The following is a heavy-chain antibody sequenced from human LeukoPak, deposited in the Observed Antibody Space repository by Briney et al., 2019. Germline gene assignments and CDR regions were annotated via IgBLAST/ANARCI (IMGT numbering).Heavy chain of an antibody. V-gene: IGHV3-53*01. Sequence: GGSLRLSCAASGFTVSSNYMSWVRQAPGKGLEWVSVIYSGSSTYYADSVKGRFTISRDNSKNTLYLQMNSLRAEDTAVYYCARTGDDYYYYMDVWGKGTTVTVSS. CDR1: GFTVSSNY. J-gene: IGHJ6*03. CDR2: IYSGSST. CDR3: ARTGDDYYYYMDV. D-gene: IGHD7-27*01.